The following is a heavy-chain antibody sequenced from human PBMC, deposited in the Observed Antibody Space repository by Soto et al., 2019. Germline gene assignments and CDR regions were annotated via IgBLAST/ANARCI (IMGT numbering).Heavy chain of an antibody. CDR2: INPNRGGT. CDR3: ARGQLAKLDY. D-gene: IGHD1-1*01. J-gene: IGHJ4*02. V-gene: IGHV1-2*04. Sequence: QVQLVQSGAEVKKPGASVKVSCKASGDTFTGYYMHWVRQAPGQGLEWMGWINPNRGGTNYAQKFQGWVTMPRDTSISTAYMELSRLRSDDTAVYYCARGQLAKLDYWGQGTLVTVSS. CDR1: GDTFTGYY.